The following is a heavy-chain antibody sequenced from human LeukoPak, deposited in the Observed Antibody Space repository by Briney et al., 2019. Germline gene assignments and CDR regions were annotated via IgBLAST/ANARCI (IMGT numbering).Heavy chain of an antibody. Sequence: ASVKVSCKASEYTFTSYYLHWVRQAPGQGLEWMGVINPSGGSANYAQRFQGRVTMTRDTSTTTIYMELSSLRSEDTAVYYCARGFHYFDSGDYQRPPPQDDFGYWGQGTLVTVSS. CDR3: ARGFHYFDSGDYQRPPPQDDFGY. J-gene: IGHJ4*02. V-gene: IGHV1-46*01. CDR1: EYTFTSYY. CDR2: INPSGGSA. D-gene: IGHD3-22*01.